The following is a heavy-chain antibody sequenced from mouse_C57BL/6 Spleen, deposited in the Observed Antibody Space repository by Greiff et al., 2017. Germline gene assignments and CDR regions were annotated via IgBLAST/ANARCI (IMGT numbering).Heavy chain of an antibody. D-gene: IGHD2-1*01. CDR3: ARGGVYYGNEDYGG. Sequence: VQLVESGAELVRPGTSVKMSCKASGYTFTNYWIGWAKQRPGHGLEWIGDIYPGGGYTNYNEKFKGKATLTADKSSSTAYMQFSSLTSEDSAIYYGARGGVYYGNEDYGGWGQSTTLTVAT. J-gene: IGHJ2*01. CDR2: IYPGGGYT. CDR1: GYTFTNYW. V-gene: IGHV1-63*01.